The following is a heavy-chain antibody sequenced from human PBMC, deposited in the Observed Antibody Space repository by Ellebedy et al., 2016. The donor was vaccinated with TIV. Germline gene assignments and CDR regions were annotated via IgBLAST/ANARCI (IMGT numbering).Heavy chain of an antibody. CDR2: IYSSGST. J-gene: IGHJ4*02. CDR3: ARDPYCSGGSCWPV. V-gene: IGHV4-4*08. Sequence: MPSETLSLTCTVSGGSISPYYWTWIRQPPGKGLEWIGSIYSSGSTNDNPSLKSRVTISVDTSKNQFSLKLSSVTAADTAVYYCARDPYCSGGSCWPVWGQGTLVTVSS. D-gene: IGHD2-15*01. CDR1: GGSISPYY.